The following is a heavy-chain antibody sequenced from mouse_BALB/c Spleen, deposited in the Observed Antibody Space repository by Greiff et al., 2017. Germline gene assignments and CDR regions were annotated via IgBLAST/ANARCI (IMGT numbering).Heavy chain of an antibody. CDR1: GFTFSSFG. D-gene: IGHD1-1*01. J-gene: IGHJ1*01. Sequence: EVQLVESGGGLVQPGGSRKLSCAASGFTFSSFGMHWVRQAPEKGLEWVAYISSGSSTIYYADTVKGRFTISRDNPKNTLFLQMTSLRSEDTAMYYCARGPYERYFDVWGAGTTVTVSS. V-gene: IGHV5-17*02. CDR3: ARGPYERYFDV. CDR2: ISSGSSTI.